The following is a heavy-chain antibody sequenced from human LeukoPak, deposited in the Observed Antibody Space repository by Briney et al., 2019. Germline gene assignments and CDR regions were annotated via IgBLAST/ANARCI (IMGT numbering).Heavy chain of an antibody. J-gene: IGHJ4*02. CDR1: GGSISSYY. D-gene: IGHD6-25*01. V-gene: IGHV4-4*07. CDR2: FYTSGST. CDR3: ARDARLHYYFDY. Sequence: KPSETLSLTCTVSGGSISSYYWSWIRQPAGKGLEWIGRFYTSGSTHYNPSLKSRVTMSIDTSKNQFSLKLSSMTAADTAVYCCARDARLHYYFDYWGQGTLVTVSS.